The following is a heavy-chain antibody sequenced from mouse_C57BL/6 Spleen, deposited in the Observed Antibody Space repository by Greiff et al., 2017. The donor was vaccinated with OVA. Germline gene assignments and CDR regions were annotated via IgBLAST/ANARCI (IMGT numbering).Heavy chain of an antibody. CDR1: GFNIKDDY. Sequence: EVQRVESGAELVRPGASVKLSCTASGFNIKDDYMHWVKQRPEQGLEWIGWIDPENGDTEYASKFQGKATITADTSSNTAYLQLSSLTSEDTAVYYSTTEDDGSPGGFAYWGQGTLVTVSA. V-gene: IGHV14-4*01. CDR2: IDPENGDT. CDR3: TTEDDGSPGGFAY. D-gene: IGHD2-3*01. J-gene: IGHJ3*01.